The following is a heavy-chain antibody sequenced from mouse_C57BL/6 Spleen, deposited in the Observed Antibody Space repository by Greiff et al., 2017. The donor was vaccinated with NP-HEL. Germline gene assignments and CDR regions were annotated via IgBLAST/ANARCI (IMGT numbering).Heavy chain of an antibody. J-gene: IGHJ3*01. D-gene: IGHD3-2*02. Sequence: VQLVESGAELVKPGASVKLSCKASGYTFTEYTIHWVKQRSGQGLEWIGWFYPGSGSIKYNEKFKDKATLTADKSSSTVYMELSRLTSEASAVYFCARHEDGDSSGPWFAYWGQGTLVTVSA. CDR1: GYTFTEYT. CDR3: ARHEDGDSSGPWFAY. CDR2: FYPGSGSI. V-gene: IGHV1-62-2*01.